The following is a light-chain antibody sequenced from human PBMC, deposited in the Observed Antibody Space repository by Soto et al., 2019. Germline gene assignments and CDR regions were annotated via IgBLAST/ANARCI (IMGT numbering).Light chain of an antibody. CDR2: DVT. CDR3: SSFTSISTYV. Sequence: QSVLTQPASVSGSPGQSMTISCGGTGDDIGGYNFVSWYQHHPGKAPKLIIYDVTHRPSGGSERFSGSKSGFTASLTISGLQAEDESHYYCSSFTSISTYVFGTGTKVTVL. V-gene: IGLV2-14*01. CDR1: GDDIGGYNF. J-gene: IGLJ1*01.